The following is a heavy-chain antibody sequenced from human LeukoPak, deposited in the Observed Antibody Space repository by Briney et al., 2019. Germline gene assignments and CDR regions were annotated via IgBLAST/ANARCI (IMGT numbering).Heavy chain of an antibody. V-gene: IGHV3-21*04. CDR3: AKSGYNRFDY. Sequence: GGSLRLSCAVSGFSLSNYWIHWVRQAPGKGLEWVSSISGSSSYIYYADSVKGRFSISRDNSKNTLYLQMNSLRAEDTAVYYCAKSGYNRFDYWGQGTLVTVSS. D-gene: IGHD5-24*01. CDR2: ISGSSSYI. J-gene: IGHJ4*02. CDR1: GFSLSNYW.